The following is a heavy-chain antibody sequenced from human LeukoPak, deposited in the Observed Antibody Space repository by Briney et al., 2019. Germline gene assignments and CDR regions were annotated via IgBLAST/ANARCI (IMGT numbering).Heavy chain of an antibody. D-gene: IGHD3-10*01. V-gene: IGHV3-23*01. Sequence: GGSLRLSCAASGFTFSSYAMSWVRQAPGKGLEWVSAISGSGGSTYYAGSVKGRFTISRDNSKNTLYLQMNSLRAEDTAVYYCAKFPPPDRGVRYYYYGMDVWGQGTTVTVSS. CDR2: ISGSGGST. CDR1: GFTFSSYA. J-gene: IGHJ6*02. CDR3: AKFPPPDRGVRYYYYGMDV.